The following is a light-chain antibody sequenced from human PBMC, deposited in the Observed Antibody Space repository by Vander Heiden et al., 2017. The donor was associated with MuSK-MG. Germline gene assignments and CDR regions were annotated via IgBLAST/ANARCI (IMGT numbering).Light chain of an antibody. CDR1: SSDVGGYNY. CDR3: CSYAGSYTFYV. V-gene: IGLV2-11*01. Sequence: QSALTQPRPVSGSPGQSVTISCTGTSSDVGGYNYVSWYQQHPGKAPKLMIYDVSKRPSGVPDRFSGSKSGNTASLTISGLQAEDEADYYCCSYAGSYTFYVFGGGTKITVL. CDR2: DVS. J-gene: IGLJ1*01.